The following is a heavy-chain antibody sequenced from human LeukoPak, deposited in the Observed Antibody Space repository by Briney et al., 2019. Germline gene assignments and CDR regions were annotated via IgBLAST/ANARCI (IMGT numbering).Heavy chain of an antibody. J-gene: IGHJ4*02. D-gene: IGHD1/OR15-1a*01. V-gene: IGHV1-69*05. CDR1: GGTFSSHA. Sequence: GASVKVSCKASGGTFSSHAISWVRQAPGQGLEWMGEIIPIYGTTKYAQKLQGRVTITTDGSPSTAYMELSSLRFEDTAMYYCARSRSWTNNWKNKGQFEHWGQGTLVTVSS. CDR3: ARSRSWTNNWKNKGQFEH. CDR2: IIPIYGTT.